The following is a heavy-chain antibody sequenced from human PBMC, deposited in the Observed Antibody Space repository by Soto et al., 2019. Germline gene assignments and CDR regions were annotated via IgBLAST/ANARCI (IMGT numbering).Heavy chain of an antibody. Sequence: GGSLRLSCAASGFTVSSNYMSWVRQAPGKGLEWVSVIYSGGSTYYADSVKGRFTISRDNSKNTLYLQMNSLRAEDTAVYYCARVGRVLRYFDWLPDAFDIWGQGTMVTVSS. D-gene: IGHD3-9*01. CDR2: IYSGGST. CDR3: ARVGRVLRYFDWLPDAFDI. V-gene: IGHV3-53*01. J-gene: IGHJ3*02. CDR1: GFTVSSNY.